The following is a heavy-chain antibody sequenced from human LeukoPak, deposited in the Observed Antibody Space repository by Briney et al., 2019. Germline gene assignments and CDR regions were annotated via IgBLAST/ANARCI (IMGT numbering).Heavy chain of an antibody. Sequence: GGSLRLSCAASGFTFSSYGTHWVRQAPGKGLEWVAVIWYDGSNKYYADSVKGRFTISRDNSKNTLYLQMNSLRAEDTAVYYCARGGGYSYGLPWDYWGQGTLVTVSS. D-gene: IGHD5-18*01. CDR3: ARGGGYSYGLPWDY. V-gene: IGHV3-33*01. CDR1: GFTFSSYG. J-gene: IGHJ4*02. CDR2: IWYDGSNK.